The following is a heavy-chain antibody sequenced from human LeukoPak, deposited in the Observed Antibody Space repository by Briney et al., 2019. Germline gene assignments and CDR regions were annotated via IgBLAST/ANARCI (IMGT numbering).Heavy chain of an antibody. Sequence: GGSLRLSCTASGFTFSSYSMNWVRQAPGKGLEWVSSISTSSSYIYYADSVKGRFTISRDNAKNSLYLQMNSLRAEDTAVYYCARAHHRRVYDYVWGSYPYWGQGTLVTVSS. CDR3: ARAHHRRVYDYVWGSYPY. CDR1: GFTFSSYS. V-gene: IGHV3-21*01. D-gene: IGHD3-16*02. J-gene: IGHJ4*02. CDR2: ISTSSSYI.